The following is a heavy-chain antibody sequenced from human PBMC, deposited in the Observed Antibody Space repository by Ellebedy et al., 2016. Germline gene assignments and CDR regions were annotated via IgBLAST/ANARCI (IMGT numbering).Heavy chain of an antibody. J-gene: IGHJ4*02. CDR2: IIPILGIA. D-gene: IGHD5-12*01. Sequence: ASVKVSCKASGGTFSSYAISWVRQAPGQGLEWMGGIIPILGIANYAQKFQGRVTITADKSTSTAYMELSSLRSEDTAVYYCARDSDSGYDPDFDYWGQGTLVTVSS. CDR3: ARDSDSGYDPDFDY. CDR1: GGTFSSYA. V-gene: IGHV1-69*10.